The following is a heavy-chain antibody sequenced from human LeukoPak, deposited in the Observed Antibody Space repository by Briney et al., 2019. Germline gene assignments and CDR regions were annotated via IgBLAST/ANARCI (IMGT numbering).Heavy chain of an antibody. Sequence: GRSLRLSCAASGFTFSSYGMHWVRQAPGKGLEWVAVIWYDRSNKYYADSVKGRFTISRDNSKNTLYLQMDSLRAEDTAVYYCARDSRGINYYGMDVWGQGTTVTVSS. V-gene: IGHV3-33*01. J-gene: IGHJ6*02. D-gene: IGHD3-10*01. CDR3: ARDSRGINYYGMDV. CDR2: IWYDRSNK. CDR1: GFTFSSYG.